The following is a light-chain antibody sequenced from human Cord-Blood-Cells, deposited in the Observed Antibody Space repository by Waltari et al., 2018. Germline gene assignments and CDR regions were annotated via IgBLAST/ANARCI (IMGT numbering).Light chain of an antibody. CDR3: CSYAGSSTWV. CDR1: SSDVGGYNY. Sequence: QSALTQPASVSGSPGQSITISCTGTSSDVGGYNYVSWYQQHPGKAPKLMIYDVSKRPSGVSNRFSGSKSGNTASPTISGLQAEDEADYYCCSYAGSSTWVFGGGTKLTVL. V-gene: IGLV2-23*02. J-gene: IGLJ3*02. CDR2: DVS.